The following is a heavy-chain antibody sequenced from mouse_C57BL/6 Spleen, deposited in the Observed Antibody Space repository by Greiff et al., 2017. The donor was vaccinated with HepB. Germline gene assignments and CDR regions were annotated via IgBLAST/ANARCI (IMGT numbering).Heavy chain of an antibody. CDR2: ISSGSSTI. J-gene: IGHJ2*01. D-gene: IGHD1-1*01. V-gene: IGHV5-17*01. CDR3: ARGDYGRSSVDC. CDR1: GFTFSDYG. Sequence: VHLVEPGGGLVKLGGSLKLSCAASGFTFSDYGMHWVRQAPEKGLEWVAYISSGSSTIYYADTGKGRFAIARDNAKNTLSLQMTSLRSEDTAMYYCARGDYGRSSVDCWGKGTTLTVSS.